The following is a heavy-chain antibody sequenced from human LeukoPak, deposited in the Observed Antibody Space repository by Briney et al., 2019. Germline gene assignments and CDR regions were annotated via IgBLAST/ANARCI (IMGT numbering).Heavy chain of an antibody. V-gene: IGHV4-61*02. CDR1: GGSISSGSYY. CDR2: IYTSGST. J-gene: IGHJ4*02. D-gene: IGHD4-11*01. CDR3: ASEDDYSNVFDY. Sequence: SETLSLTCTVSGGSISSGSYYWSCIRQPAGKGLECIGRIYTSGSTNYNPSLKSRVTISVDTSKNQFSLKLSSVTAADTAVYYCASEDDYSNVFDYWGQGTLVTVSS.